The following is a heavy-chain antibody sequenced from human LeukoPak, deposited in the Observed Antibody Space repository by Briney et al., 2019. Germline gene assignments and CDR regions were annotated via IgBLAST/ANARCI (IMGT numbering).Heavy chain of an antibody. V-gene: IGHV1-2*02. D-gene: IGHD1-26*01. J-gene: IGHJ3*02. CDR1: GYTFTRYY. Sequence: GASVKVSCKASGYTFTRYYMHWVRQAPGHGLEWMGWINPNSGGTNYAQKFQGRVTMTRDTSISTAYMELSRLRSDDTAVYYCASWELLSLDAFDIWGQGTMVTVSS. CDR3: ASWELLSLDAFDI. CDR2: INPNSGGT.